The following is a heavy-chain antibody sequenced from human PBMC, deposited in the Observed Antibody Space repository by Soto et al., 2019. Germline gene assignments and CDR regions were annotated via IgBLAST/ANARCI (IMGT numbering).Heavy chain of an antibody. CDR3: ASGYCSGGSCSQDY. V-gene: IGHV1-69*13. CDR2: IIPIFGTA. CDR1: GGTFSSYA. Sequence: GASVKVSCKASGGTFSSYAISWVRQAPGQGLEWMGGIIPIFGTANYAQKFQGRVTITADESTSTAYMELSSLRSEDTAVYYCASGYCSGGSCSQDYWGQGTLVTVSS. J-gene: IGHJ4*02. D-gene: IGHD2-15*01.